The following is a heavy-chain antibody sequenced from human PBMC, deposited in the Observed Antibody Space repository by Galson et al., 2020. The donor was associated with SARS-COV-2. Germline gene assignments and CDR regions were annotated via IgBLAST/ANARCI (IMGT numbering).Heavy chain of an antibody. CDR2: LSWNGGKI. D-gene: IGHD6-19*01. CDR3: AKDRTYSSGFPYGF. Sequence: GGSLRLSCAASGFTFDDYAMHWVRQAPGKGLEWVSGLSWNGGKIDYADPVKGRFTISRDNARNSLYLQMNSLGAEDSALYYSAKDRTYSSGFPYGFWGQGTLVTVCS. J-gene: IGHJ4*02. CDR1: GFTFDDYA. V-gene: IGHV3-9*01.